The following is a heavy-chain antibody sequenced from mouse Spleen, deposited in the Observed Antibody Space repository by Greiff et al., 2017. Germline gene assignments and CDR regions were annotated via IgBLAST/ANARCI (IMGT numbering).Heavy chain of an antibody. V-gene: IGHV1-69*01. Sequence: QVQLQQPGAELVMPGASVKLSCKASGYTFTSYWMHWVKQRPGQGLEWIGEIDPSDSYTNYNQKFKGKATLTVDKSSSTAYMQLSSLTSEDSAVYYCARDGSSPFDYWGQGTTLTVSS. CDR1: GYTFTSYW. CDR2: IDPSDSYT. D-gene: IGHD1-1*01. CDR3: ARDGSSPFDY. J-gene: IGHJ2*01.